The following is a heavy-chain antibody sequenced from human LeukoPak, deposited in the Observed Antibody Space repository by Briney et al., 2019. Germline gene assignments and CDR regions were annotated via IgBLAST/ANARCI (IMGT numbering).Heavy chain of an antibody. Sequence: PSETLSLTSTVSGGSISSYYWSWIRQPPGKGLEWIGYIYYSGSTNYNPSLKSRVTISVDTSKNQFSLKLSSVTAADTAVYYCARGFVAGFDYWGQGTLVTVSS. D-gene: IGHD2-15*01. J-gene: IGHJ4*02. CDR1: GGSISSYY. CDR2: IYYSGST. V-gene: IGHV4-59*01. CDR3: ARGFVAGFDY.